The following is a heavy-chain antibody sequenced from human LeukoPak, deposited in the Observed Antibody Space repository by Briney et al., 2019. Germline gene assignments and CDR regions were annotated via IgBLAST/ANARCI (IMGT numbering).Heavy chain of an antibody. CDR1: GYTFTTYG. CDR3: ARDHVPRGDGYNYYEY. D-gene: IGHD5-24*01. V-gene: IGHV1-18*01. Sequence: ASVKVSCKASGYTFTTYGISWVRQAPGQGLEWMGWISGYKGNTIYAQKLQGGVTMTTDTSTSTAYMDLRSLRPDDTAVYYCARDHVPRGDGYNYYEYWGQGTLVTVPS. J-gene: IGHJ4*02. CDR2: ISGYKGNT.